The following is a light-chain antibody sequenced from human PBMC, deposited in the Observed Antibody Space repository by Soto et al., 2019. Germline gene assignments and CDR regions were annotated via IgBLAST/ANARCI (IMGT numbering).Light chain of an antibody. CDR3: QQYKNYLT. J-gene: IGKJ1*01. CDR1: QSVSIW. Sequence: DIQMTQSPSTLSASVGDRVTFTCRANQSVSIWLAWYQQKPGKAPKLLISGASTLESGVPSRFSGSGSGTEFTITISSLQPNDFATYYCQQYKNYLTFGQGTKVEIK. V-gene: IGKV1-5*01. CDR2: GAS.